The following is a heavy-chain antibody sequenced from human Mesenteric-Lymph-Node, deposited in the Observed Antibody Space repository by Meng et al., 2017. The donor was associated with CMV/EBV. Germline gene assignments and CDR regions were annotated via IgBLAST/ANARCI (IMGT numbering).Heavy chain of an antibody. CDR3: AKVRGSSYDFDY. J-gene: IGHJ4*02. V-gene: IGHV3-23*01. CDR1: GLAISRYA. Sequence: CAGSGLAISRYAMMCVRQAPGKGLECVSVISGSGDSTYYADYGKGRFNISRDNFKNTLSRQMNRLRAEDRALYFCAKVRGSSYDFDYWGQGTLVTVSS. CDR2: ISGSGDST. D-gene: IGHD3-10*01.